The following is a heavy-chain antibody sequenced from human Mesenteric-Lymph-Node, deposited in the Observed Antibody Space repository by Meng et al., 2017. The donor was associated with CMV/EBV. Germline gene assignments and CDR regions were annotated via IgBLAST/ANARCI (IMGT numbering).Heavy chain of an antibody. V-gene: IGHV4-39*07. CDR1: GGSISDINFY. Sequence: SETLSLTCTVSGGSISDINFYWGWLRRPPGKGLEWIGSVFYSGSTFYNPSLKSRLAISVDTSKNQFSLNLNSLTAADTAVYFCARQLYTFGPALSHFDSWGQGTLVTVSS. D-gene: IGHD5-18*01. CDR2: VFYSGST. CDR3: ARQLYTFGPALSHFDS. J-gene: IGHJ4*02.